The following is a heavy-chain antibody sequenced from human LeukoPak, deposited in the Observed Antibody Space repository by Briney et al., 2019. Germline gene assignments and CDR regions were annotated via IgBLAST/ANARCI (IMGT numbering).Heavy chain of an antibody. CDR3: ARSGVPQR. J-gene: IGHJ4*02. Sequence: PSETLSLTCTVSGGSISSSSYYWGWIRQPPGKGLEWIGSIYYSGSTYYNPSLKSRVTISVDTSKNQFSLKLSSVTAADTAVYYCARSGVPQRWGQGTLVTVSS. V-gene: IGHV4-39*07. CDR2: IYYSGST. D-gene: IGHD7-27*01. CDR1: GGSISSSSYY.